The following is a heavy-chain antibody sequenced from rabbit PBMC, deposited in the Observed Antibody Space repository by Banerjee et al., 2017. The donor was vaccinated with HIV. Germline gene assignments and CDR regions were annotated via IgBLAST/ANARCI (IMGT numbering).Heavy chain of an antibody. Sequence: QEQLEESGGDLVKPEGSLTLTCTASGFDLSSGYDMCWVRQAPGKGLEWIACIYTSSGSTWYASCVNGRFTISRSTSLNTVNLKMTSLTAADTASYFCARDLAGVIGWNFNLWGQGTLVTVS. V-gene: IGHV1S43*01. D-gene: IGHD4-1*01. CDR3: ARDLAGVIGWNFNL. J-gene: IGHJ4*01. CDR1: GFDLSSGYD. CDR2: IYTSSGST.